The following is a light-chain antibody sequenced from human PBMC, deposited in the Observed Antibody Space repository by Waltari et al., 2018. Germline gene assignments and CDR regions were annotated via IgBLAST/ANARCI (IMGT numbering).Light chain of an antibody. CDR2: GGS. V-gene: IGLV2-23*01. CDR1: SSDVGGYNL. J-gene: IGLJ3*02. Sequence: QSALTQPAPVSGSPGQSITIPCTGTSSDVGGYNLVSWYQQHPGTAPKLIIYGGSKRPSGVSNRFSGSKSGNTASLTISGLQAEDEAAYYCCSYTTSITWVFGGGTKLTVL. CDR3: CSYTTSITWV.